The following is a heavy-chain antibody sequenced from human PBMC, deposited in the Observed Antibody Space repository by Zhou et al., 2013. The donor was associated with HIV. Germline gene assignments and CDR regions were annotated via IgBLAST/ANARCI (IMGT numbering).Heavy chain of an antibody. CDR3: ARGLRIAAQNKQVAFDI. CDR1: GYSFTTYG. J-gene: IGHJ3*02. Sequence: QVQLVQSGVEVKKPGASVKVSCKASGYSFTTYGISWVRQAPGQGLDWMGWISGYDGDTNYAQKFQGRVTMTTDTSTTTAYLELRNLRPDDTAVYYCARGLRIAAQNKQVAFDIWGQGTMVTVSS. D-gene: IGHD6-6*01. V-gene: IGHV1-18*01. CDR2: ISGYDGDT.